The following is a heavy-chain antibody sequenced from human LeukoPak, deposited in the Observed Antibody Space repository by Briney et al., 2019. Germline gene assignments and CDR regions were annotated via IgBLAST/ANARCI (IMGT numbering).Heavy chain of an antibody. J-gene: IGHJ6*03. CDR2: MNPNSGNT. D-gene: IGHD2-2*01. V-gene: IGHV1-8*01. Sequence: ASVKVSCKASGYTFTSYDINWVRQATGQGLEWMGWMNPNSGNTGYAQKFQGRVTMTRNTSISTAYMELSSLRSEDTAVYYCATTLPADRDYYYYMDVRGKGTTVTVSS. CDR3: ATTLPADRDYYYYMDV. CDR1: GYTFTSYD.